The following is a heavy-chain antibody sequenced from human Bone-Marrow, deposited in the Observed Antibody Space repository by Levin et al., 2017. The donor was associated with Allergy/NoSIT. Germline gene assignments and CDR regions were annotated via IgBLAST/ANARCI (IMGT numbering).Heavy chain of an antibody. CDR1: GASVSSGRYS. CDR2: FFYSGST. D-gene: IGHD1-26*01. V-gene: IGHV4-61*01. CDR3: AEVQSWGGTLDAFDL. Sequence: SETLSLTCSVSGASVSSGRYSWSWIRHPPGKEPEWIGNFFYSGSTNYNPSLKSRVTITLDTSKNQFSLRLTSVTPADTALYYCAEVQSWGGTLDAFDLWGQGTMVTVSS. J-gene: IGHJ3*01.